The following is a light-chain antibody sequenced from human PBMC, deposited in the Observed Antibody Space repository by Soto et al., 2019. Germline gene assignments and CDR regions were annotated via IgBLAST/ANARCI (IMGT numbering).Light chain of an antibody. V-gene: IGKV3-20*01. CDR1: QSVSSSY. CDR3: QQYGSSRWT. CDR2: GAS. Sequence: EIVLTQSPGTLSLSPGERATLSCRASQSVSSSYLAWYQQNRGQAPRLLIYGASSRAPGIPDRFGGSGSGTNFNLTISRLEPEYFAVYYCQQYGSSRWTCGQGTKVEIK. J-gene: IGKJ1*01.